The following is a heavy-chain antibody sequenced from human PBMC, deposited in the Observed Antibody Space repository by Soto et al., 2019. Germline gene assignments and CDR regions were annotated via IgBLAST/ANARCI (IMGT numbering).Heavy chain of an antibody. CDR2: MYHTGST. CDR3: ARDLWGYCGTDCYPLDV. D-gene: IGHD2-21*02. J-gene: IGHJ6*02. Sequence: SETLSLTCAVSGGSISSGGYSWSWIRQPPGKGLEWIGYMYHTGSTVYNPSFKSRVTISVDTSKNQFSLKLNSVTAADTAVYYCARDLWGYCGTDCYPLDVWGQGTTVTVS. V-gene: IGHV4-61*08. CDR1: GGSISSGGYS.